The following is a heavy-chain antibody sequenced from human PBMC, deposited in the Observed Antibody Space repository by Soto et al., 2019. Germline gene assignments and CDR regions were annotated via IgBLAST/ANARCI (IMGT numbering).Heavy chain of an antibody. CDR3: ASSNDYGDYRGAFDI. CDR1: GYTLTELS. J-gene: IGHJ3*02. V-gene: IGHV1-24*01. D-gene: IGHD4-17*01. Sequence: ASVKVSCKVSGYTLTELSMHWVRQAPGKGLEWMGGFDPEDGETIYAQKFQGRVTMTTDTSTITAYMELSSLRSDDTAVFYCASSNDYGDYRGAFDIWGQGTMVTVSS. CDR2: FDPEDGET.